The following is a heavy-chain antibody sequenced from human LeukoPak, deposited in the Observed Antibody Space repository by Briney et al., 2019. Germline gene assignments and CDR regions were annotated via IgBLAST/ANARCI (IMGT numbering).Heavy chain of an antibody. V-gene: IGHV3-21*01. Sequence: GGSLRLSCAASGFTFSSYSMNWVRQAPGKGLEWVSSISSSSSYIYYADSVKGRFTISRDNAKNTLYLQMNSLRVEDTAVYYCASQSTPVLPFDIWGQGTMVTVSS. CDR1: GFTFSSYS. CDR2: ISSSSSYI. CDR3: ASQSTPVLPFDI. J-gene: IGHJ3*02.